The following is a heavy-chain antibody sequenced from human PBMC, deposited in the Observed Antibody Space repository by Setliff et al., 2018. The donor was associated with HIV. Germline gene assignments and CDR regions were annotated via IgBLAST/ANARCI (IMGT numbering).Heavy chain of an antibody. Sequence: SETLSLTCIVSGGSISSNYYFWTWIRQPPGKGLEWIGEINHSGTTNYSPSLKSRVAISVEMSKNQFSLKLSSVTPADRAVYYCARGRGSSPYRWFDPWGQGTLVTRLL. J-gene: IGHJ5*02. D-gene: IGHD6-19*01. CDR1: GGSISSNYYF. CDR2: INHSGTT. CDR3: ARGRGSSPYRWFDP. V-gene: IGHV4-39*07.